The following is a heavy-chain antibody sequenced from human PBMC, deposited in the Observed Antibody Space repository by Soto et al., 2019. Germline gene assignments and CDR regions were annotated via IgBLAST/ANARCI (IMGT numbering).Heavy chain of an antibody. CDR1: GGSFSGYY. V-gene: IGHV4-34*01. Sequence: QVQLQQWGAGLLKPSETLSLTCAVYGGSFSGYYWSWIRQSPGKGLEWIGEINHSGGTNYNPSLKSRVSISVGTSQNQFSLKLSSVTAADTAVYYCARGRGFDPWGQGTLVTVSS. J-gene: IGHJ5*02. CDR2: INHSGGT. CDR3: ARGRGFDP.